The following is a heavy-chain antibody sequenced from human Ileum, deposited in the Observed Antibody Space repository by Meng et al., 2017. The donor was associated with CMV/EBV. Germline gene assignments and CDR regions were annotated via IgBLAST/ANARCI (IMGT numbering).Heavy chain of an antibody. D-gene: IGHD3-10*01. V-gene: IGHV3-9*01. Sequence: SLKISCAASGFTFDDYAMHWVRQAPGKGLEWVSGLSWNSGSIGYADSVKGRFTISRDNAKNSLYLQMNSLRADDTAFYYCAKDQCAYGSVNPAYGMDVWGQGNTVNVAS. J-gene: IGHJ6*02. CDR3: AKDQCAYGSVNPAYGMDV. CDR1: GFTFDDYA. CDR2: LSWNSGSI.